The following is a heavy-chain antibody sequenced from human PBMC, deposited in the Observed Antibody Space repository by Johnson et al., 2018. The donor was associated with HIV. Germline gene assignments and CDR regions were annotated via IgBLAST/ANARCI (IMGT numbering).Heavy chain of an antibody. D-gene: IGHD3-10*01. CDR3: ASDLTLWKARGDAFDI. V-gene: IGHV3-20*04. CDR1: GFTFDDHG. J-gene: IGHJ3*02. Sequence: VQLVESGGGVVRPGGSLRLSCAASGFTFDDHGMSWVRQAPGKGLEWVSGINWNGGSTGHADSVQGRFAVSRDDSKNTLYLQMSSLRVEDTAVYYCASDLTLWKARGDAFDIWGQGTMVTVSS. CDR2: INWNGGST.